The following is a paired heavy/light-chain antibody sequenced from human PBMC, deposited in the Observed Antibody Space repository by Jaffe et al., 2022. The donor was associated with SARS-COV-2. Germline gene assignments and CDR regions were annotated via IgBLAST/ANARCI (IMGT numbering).Light chain of an antibody. J-gene: IGKJ4*01. CDR2: STF. CDR3: QQSYTTPLT. Sequence: DIQMTQSPSSLSASVGDGVAITCRASQSISTFLNWYQHKPGIAPRLLVYSTFILESGVPSRFSGSGSGTTFTLTISSLQPEDFATYYCQQSYTTPLTFGGGTKVEIK. CDR1: QSISTF. V-gene: IGKV1-39*01.
Heavy chain of an antibody. V-gene: IGHV3-30-3*01. J-gene: IGHJ4*02. Sequence: QVQLVESGGGVVQPGRSLRLSCAASGFIFTSYAMHWVRQAPGKGLEWVATISYDETKEYYADSVQGRFSVSRDNTKDTLFLQMNSLRADDTAVYYCAKDTGGGYSFGRHHVDYWGQGTLVTVSS. CDR3: AKDTGGGYSFGRHHVDY. CDR2: ISYDETKE. CDR1: GFIFTSYA. D-gene: IGHD5-18*01.